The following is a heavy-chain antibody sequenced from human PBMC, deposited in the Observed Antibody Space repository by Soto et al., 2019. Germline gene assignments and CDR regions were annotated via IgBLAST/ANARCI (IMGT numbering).Heavy chain of an antibody. CDR2: IWYDGSNK. CDR3: ASTLDTAMAKSKLGDWYFDL. V-gene: IGHV3-33*01. J-gene: IGHJ2*01. D-gene: IGHD5-18*01. Sequence: QVQLVESGGGVVQPGRSLRLSCAASGFTFSSYGMHWVRQAPGKGLEWVAVIWYDGSNKYYADSVKGRFTISRDNSKNTLYLQMNSLRAEDTAVYYCASTLDTAMAKSKLGDWYFDLWVRGTLVTVSS. CDR1: GFTFSSYG.